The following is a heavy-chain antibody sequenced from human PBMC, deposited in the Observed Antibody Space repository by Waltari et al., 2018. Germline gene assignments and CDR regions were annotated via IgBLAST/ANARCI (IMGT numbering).Heavy chain of an antibody. Sequence: QVQLQQWGAGLLKPSETLSLTCAVYGGSFSGYYWSWIRQPPGKGLEWIGEINHSGSTNYNPSLKSRVTISVDTSKNQFSLKLSSVTAADTAVYYCARETKYYYDSSGYLGFDYWGQGTLVTVSS. CDR1: GGSFSGYY. CDR2: INHSGST. J-gene: IGHJ4*02. V-gene: IGHV4-34*01. CDR3: ARETKYYYDSSGYLGFDY. D-gene: IGHD3-22*01.